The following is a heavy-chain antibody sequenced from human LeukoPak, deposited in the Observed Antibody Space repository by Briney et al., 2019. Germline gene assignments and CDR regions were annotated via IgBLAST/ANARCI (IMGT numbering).Heavy chain of an antibody. V-gene: IGHV1-46*01. CDR2: INPSGGST. CDR3: ARGSPQKAYCGGDCYSAEYFQH. CDR1: GYTFTIYY. D-gene: IGHD2-21*02. J-gene: IGHJ1*01. Sequence: ASVTVSFKASGYTFTIYYMHWVRQAPGQGLEWMGIINPSGGSTSYAQKFQGRVTMTRDTSTSTVYMELSSLRSEDTAVYYCARGSPQKAYCGGDCYSAEYFQHWGRGTLVTVSS.